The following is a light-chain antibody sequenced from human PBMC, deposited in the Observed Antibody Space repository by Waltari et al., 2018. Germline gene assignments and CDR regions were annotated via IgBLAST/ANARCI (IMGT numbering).Light chain of an antibody. CDR2: EVS. V-gene: IGLV2-8*01. Sequence: QSALTQPPSASGSPGQSVTISCTGTSSDVGGYNYVSWYQQHPGKAPKRVIYEVSKRPAGVADRAAGSKSGDTASLTGSGLQAEDEADYYCSSYAGSNNVVFGGGTKLTVL. CDR3: SSYAGSNNVV. CDR1: SSDVGGYNY. J-gene: IGLJ2*01.